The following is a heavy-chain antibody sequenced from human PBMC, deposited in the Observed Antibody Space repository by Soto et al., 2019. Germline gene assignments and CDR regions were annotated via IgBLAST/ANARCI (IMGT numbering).Heavy chain of an antibody. D-gene: IGHD3-9*01. J-gene: IGHJ3*02. V-gene: IGHV2-5*02. CDR1: GFSLSTSGGG. CDR3: ARHIPSGYNDAFDI. CDR2: IYWDDDK. Sequence: QITLKESGPTLVNPTQTLTLTCTFSGFSLSTSGGGVGWIRQPPGKALEWVTLIYWDDDKRYSPSLKSRITITKDTSKSQVVLTMSNMDPVDTGTYYCARHIPSGYNDAFDIWGQGTMVTVSS.